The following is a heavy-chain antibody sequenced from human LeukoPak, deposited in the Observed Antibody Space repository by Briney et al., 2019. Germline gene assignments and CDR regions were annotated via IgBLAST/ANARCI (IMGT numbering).Heavy chain of an antibody. D-gene: IGHD7-27*01. Sequence: PSETLSLTCTVSGGSISGYYWTWIRQPPGKGLEWIGYISYSGSTNYNPSLKSRVTISVDTSKNKFSLKSSSVTAADTAVYYCARLLLTGESPLFDYWGQGTLVTVSS. CDR2: ISYSGST. CDR1: GGSISGYY. CDR3: ARLLLTGESPLFDY. V-gene: IGHV4-59*08. J-gene: IGHJ4*02.